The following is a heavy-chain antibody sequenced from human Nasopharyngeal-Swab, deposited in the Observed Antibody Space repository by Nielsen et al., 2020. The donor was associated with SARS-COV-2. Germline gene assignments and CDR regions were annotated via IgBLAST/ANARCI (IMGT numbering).Heavy chain of an antibody. V-gene: IGHV4-34*01. CDR2: INHSGST. CDR1: GGSFSGYY. CDR3: ARGLSGVVPAPILGLGPFYSYYYMDV. J-gene: IGHJ6*03. D-gene: IGHD2-2*01. Sequence: SETLSLTCAVSGGSFSGYYWGWIRRPPGKGLEWIGEINHSGSTNYNPSLKSRVTISLDTSKNHFSLKLRPVTAADTAVYYCARGLSGVVPAPILGLGPFYSYYYMDVWGKGTTVTVSS.